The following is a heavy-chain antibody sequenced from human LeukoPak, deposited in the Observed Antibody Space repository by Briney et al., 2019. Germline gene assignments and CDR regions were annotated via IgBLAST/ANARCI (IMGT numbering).Heavy chain of an antibody. J-gene: IGHJ4*02. V-gene: IGHV4-4*09. Sequence: SETLSLTCTVSGGSISSYYWSWIRQPPGKGLEWIGYIYTSGSTNYNPSLKSRVTISVDTSKNQFSLKLSSVTAADTAVYYCTRRREDYFDYWGQGTLVTVSS. CDR1: GGSISSYY. CDR3: TRRREDYFDY. CDR2: IYTSGST.